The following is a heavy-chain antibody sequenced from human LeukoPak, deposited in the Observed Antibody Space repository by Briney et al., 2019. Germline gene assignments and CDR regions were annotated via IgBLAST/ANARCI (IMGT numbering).Heavy chain of an antibody. CDR2: ISSSGSTI. CDR3: ARLIAAVGTGFDP. Sequence: PGGSLRLSCAASGFTFSSYEMNWVRQAPGKGLEWVSYISSSGSTIYYADSVKGRFTISRDNAKNSLYLQMNSLRAEDTAVYYCARLIAAVGTGFDPWGQGTLVTVSS. D-gene: IGHD6-13*01. V-gene: IGHV3-48*03. J-gene: IGHJ5*02. CDR1: GFTFSSYE.